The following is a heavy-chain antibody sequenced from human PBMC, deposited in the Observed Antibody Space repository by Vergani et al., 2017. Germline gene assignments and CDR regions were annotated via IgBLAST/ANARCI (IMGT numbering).Heavy chain of an antibody. D-gene: IGHD3-22*01. CDR3: TRVLRAYYDSSGTNWFDP. J-gene: IGHJ5*02. Sequence: VQLVQSGAEVKKPGSSVKVSCKASGGTFSSYAISWVRQAPGQGLEWMGGIIPIFGTANYAQKFQGRVTITADESTSTAYMELSSLRSEDTAVYYCTRVLRAYYDSSGTNWFDPWGQGTLVTVSS. CDR1: GGTFSSYA. V-gene: IGHV1-69*01. CDR2: IIPIFGTA.